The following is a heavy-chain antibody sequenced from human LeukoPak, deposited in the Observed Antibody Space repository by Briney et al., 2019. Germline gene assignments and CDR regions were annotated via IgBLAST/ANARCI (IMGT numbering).Heavy chain of an antibody. CDR2: SSYSGSA. J-gene: IGHJ4*02. CDR3: ARHYCASSRCPGVDY. D-gene: IGHD2-2*01. V-gene: IGHV4-31*03. CDR1: GASITSGAYY. Sequence: PSQTLSLTCTVSGASITSGAYYWTWIRQHPGEGLEWIGYSSYSGSAYYNPSLKSRVTISVDTSKSQFSLKLSSVTAADTAVYYCARHYCASSRCPGVDYWGQGTLVTVSS.